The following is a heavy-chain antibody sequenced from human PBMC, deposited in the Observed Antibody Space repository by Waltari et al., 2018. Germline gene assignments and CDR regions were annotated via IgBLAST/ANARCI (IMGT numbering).Heavy chain of an antibody. D-gene: IGHD3-22*01. Sequence: QVQLVESGGGVVQPGRSLRLSCAASGFTFSSYAMHWFRQAPGKGLEWVAVISYDGSNKYYADSVKGRFTISRDNSKNTLYLQMNSLRAEDTAVYYCASKYYDSSGYYDYWGQGTLVTVSS. CDR1: GFTFSSYA. CDR2: ISYDGSNK. V-gene: IGHV3-30-3*01. CDR3: ASKYYDSSGYYDY. J-gene: IGHJ4*02.